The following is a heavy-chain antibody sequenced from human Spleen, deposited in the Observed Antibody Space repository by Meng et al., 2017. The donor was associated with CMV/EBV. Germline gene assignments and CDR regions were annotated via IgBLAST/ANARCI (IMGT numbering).Heavy chain of an antibody. D-gene: IGHD3-3*01. J-gene: IGHJ4*02. Sequence: SETLSLTCTVSGGSISSSSYYWGWIRQPPGKGLEWIGSIYYSGSTYYNPSLKSRVTISVDTSKNQFSLKLSSVTAADTAVYYCARDWEFTIFGVVIPGRYDYWGQGTLVTVSS. V-gene: IGHV4-39*07. CDR1: GGSISSSSYY. CDR2: IYYSGST. CDR3: ARDWEFTIFGVVIPGRYDY.